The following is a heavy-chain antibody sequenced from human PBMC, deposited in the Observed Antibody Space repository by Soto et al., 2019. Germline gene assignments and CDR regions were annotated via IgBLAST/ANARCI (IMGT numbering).Heavy chain of an antibody. V-gene: IGHV3-30*18. Sequence: QVQLVESGGGVVQPGRSLRLSCAASGFTFSSYGMHWVRQAPGKGLEWVAVISYDGSNKYYADSVKGRFTISRDNSKNQWYLRMSRLRAEDTGVYYCAKTLSMVRGVIHKTKVLYYYYGMDVWGQGTTVTVSS. J-gene: IGHJ6*01. CDR3: AKTLSMVRGVIHKTKVLYYYYGMDV. D-gene: IGHD3-10*01. CDR1: GFTFSSYG. CDR2: ISYDGSNK.